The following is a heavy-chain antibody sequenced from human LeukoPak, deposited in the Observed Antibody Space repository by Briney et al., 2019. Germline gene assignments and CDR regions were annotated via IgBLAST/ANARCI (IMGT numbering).Heavy chain of an antibody. J-gene: IGHJ4*02. D-gene: IGHD1-26*01. CDR2: IGTSGIST. V-gene: IGHV3-64*04. Sequence: GGSLRLSCSASGFTFSTYAIHWVRQAPGKGLQYVSSIGTSGISTYYADSVTGRFTISRDNSKNTLYLQMNSLRAEDTAVYYCARRLEYSGSKGVFDYWGQGTLVTVSS. CDR1: GFTFSTYA. CDR3: ARRLEYSGSKGVFDY.